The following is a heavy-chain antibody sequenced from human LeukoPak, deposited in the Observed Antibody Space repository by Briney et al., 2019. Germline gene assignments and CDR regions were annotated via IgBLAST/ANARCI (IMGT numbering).Heavy chain of an antibody. D-gene: IGHD3-3*01. CDR3: ARAGFWSGLNRGFDY. V-gene: IGHV4-61*02. CDR2: IYTSGST. Sequence: SETLSLTCTVSGGSISSGTDYWSWIRQPAGKELEWIGRIYTSGSTNYNPSLKSRVTMSVDTSKNQFSLKLSSVTAADAAVYYCARAGFWSGLNRGFDYWGQGTLVTVSS. J-gene: IGHJ4*02. CDR1: GGSISSGTDY.